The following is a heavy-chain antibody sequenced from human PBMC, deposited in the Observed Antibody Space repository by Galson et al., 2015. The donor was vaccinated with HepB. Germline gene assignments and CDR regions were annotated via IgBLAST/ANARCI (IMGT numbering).Heavy chain of an antibody. CDR1: GYRFTNYW. D-gene: IGHD2-2*01. J-gene: IGHJ6*02. CDR3: ARSAVPVARGYYYYYGMDV. Sequence: QSGAEVKKPGKSLKISCKGSGYRFTNYWIGWVRQMPGKGLEWMGIIYPGDSYTTYSPSFQGQVTISADKSINTAYLQWSSLKTSDTALYYCARSAVPVARGYYYYYGMDVWGQGTTVTVSS. CDR2: IYPGDSYT. V-gene: IGHV5-51*01.